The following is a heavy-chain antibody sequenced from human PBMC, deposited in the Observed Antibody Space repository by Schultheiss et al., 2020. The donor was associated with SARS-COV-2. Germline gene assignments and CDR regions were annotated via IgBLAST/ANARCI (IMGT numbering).Heavy chain of an antibody. CDR1: GYSISSGYY. D-gene: IGHD2-8*01. Sequence: SETLSLTCAVSGYSISSGYYWGWIRQPPGKGLEWIGYIYYSGSTYYNPSLKSRVTISVDTSKNQFSLKLSSVTAADTAVYYCARDVLDIVLMVYASPNWFDPWGQGTLVTVSS. J-gene: IGHJ5*02. V-gene: IGHV4-38-2*02. CDR2: IYYSGST. CDR3: ARDVLDIVLMVYASPNWFDP.